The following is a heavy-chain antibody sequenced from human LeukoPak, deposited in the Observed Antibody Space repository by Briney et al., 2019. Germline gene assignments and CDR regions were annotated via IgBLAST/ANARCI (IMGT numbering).Heavy chain of an antibody. Sequence: SGGSLRLSCAASGFTFSSYGMHWVRQAPGKGLEWVAFIRYDGSNKYYADSVKGRFTISRDNSKNTLYLQMNSLRAEDTAVYYCARTGYYDLGQEYWGQGTLVTVSS. CDR3: ARTGYYDLGQEY. D-gene: IGHD3-22*01. J-gene: IGHJ4*02. V-gene: IGHV3-30*02. CDR2: IRYDGSNK. CDR1: GFTFSSYG.